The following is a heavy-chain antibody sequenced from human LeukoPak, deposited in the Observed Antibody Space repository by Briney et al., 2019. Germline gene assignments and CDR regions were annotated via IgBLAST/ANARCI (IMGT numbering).Heavy chain of an antibody. CDR1: GFTFSSYE. Sequence: GGSLRLSCAASGFTFSSYEMNWVHQAPGKGLEWVSYISSSGSTIYYADSVKGRFTISRDNAKNSLYLQMNSLRAEDTAVYYCARASPRGYSYGLGYYYYMDVWGKGTTVTVSS. CDR3: ARASPRGYSYGLGYYYYMDV. D-gene: IGHD5-18*01. J-gene: IGHJ6*03. V-gene: IGHV3-48*03. CDR2: ISSSGSTI.